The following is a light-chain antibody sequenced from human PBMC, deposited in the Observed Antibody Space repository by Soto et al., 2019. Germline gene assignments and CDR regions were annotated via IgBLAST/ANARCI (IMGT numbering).Light chain of an antibody. V-gene: IGLV2-14*01. Sequence: QSALTQPASVSGSPGLSITISCTGTNNDIGTYNYVSWYQQHPGKAPKLLIYEGTDRPSGVSNRFSGSKSGNTASLTISGLQTEYEADYYCSSYSSGSTPVVFGGGTKLTVL. CDR2: EGT. J-gene: IGLJ2*01. CDR3: SSYSSGSTPVV. CDR1: NNDIGTYNY.